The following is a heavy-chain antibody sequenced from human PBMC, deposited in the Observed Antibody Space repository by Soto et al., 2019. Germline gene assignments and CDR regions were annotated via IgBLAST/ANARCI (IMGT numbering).Heavy chain of an antibody. CDR2: IYYSGST. CDR3: ARESVVVAATLSYYYYGMDV. D-gene: IGHD2-15*01. CDR1: GGSISSYY. V-gene: IGHV4-59*12. J-gene: IGHJ6*02. Sequence: PSETLSLTCTVSGGSISSYYWSWIRQPPGKGLEWIGYIYYSGSTNYNPSPKSRVTISVDTSKNQFSLKLSSVTAADTAVYYCARESVVVAATLSYYYYGMDVWGQGTTVTVSS.